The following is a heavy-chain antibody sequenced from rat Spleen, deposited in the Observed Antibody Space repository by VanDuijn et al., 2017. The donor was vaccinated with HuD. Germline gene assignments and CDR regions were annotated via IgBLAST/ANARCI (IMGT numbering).Heavy chain of an antibody. CDR2: IVPEGGRT. D-gene: IGHD1-2*01. CDR3: VKAYYSSYPY. CDR1: GFTFSSYW. J-gene: IGHJ3*01. V-gene: IGHV5-58*01. Sequence: EVQLVESGGGLVQPGRSLKLSCAASGFTFSSYWMYWVRQAPGKGLEWVSSIVPEGGRTYYPDSVKGRFTISRDNAKRTVYLQMDSLRSEDTATYYCVKAYYSSYPYWGQGTLVTVSS.